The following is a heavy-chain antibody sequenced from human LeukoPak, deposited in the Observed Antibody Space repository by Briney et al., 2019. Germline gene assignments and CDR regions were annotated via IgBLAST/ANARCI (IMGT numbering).Heavy chain of an antibody. Sequence: GGSLRLSCAASGYTFSDYYMSWIRQAPGKGLEWVSYISSSGSTIYYADSVKGRFTISRDNAKDSLYLQMNSLRAEDTAVYYCARGYSGWYLHDALDIWGQGTTVTVSS. J-gene: IGHJ3*02. CDR2: ISSSGSTI. D-gene: IGHD6-19*01. CDR1: GYTFSDYY. V-gene: IGHV3-11*04. CDR3: ARGYSGWYLHDALDI.